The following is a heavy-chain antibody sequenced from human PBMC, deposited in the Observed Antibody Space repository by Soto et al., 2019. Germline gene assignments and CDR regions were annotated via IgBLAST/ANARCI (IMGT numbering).Heavy chain of an antibody. Sequence: EVQLLESGGGLVQPGGSLRLSCAASGFTFSSYAMSWVRQAPGKGLEWVSAISGSGGSTYYADSVKGRFTISRDNSKNTLYLQMNSLRAEDTAVYYCAKWDKDGSGSYYYYWGHGTLVTVST. J-gene: IGHJ4*01. CDR3: AKWDKDGSGSYYYY. CDR1: GFTFSSYA. V-gene: IGHV3-23*01. CDR2: ISGSGGST. D-gene: IGHD3-10*01.